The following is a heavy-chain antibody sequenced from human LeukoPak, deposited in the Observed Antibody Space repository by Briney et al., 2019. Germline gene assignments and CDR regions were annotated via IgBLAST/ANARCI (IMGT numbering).Heavy chain of an antibody. V-gene: IGHV4-59*01. CDR3: ARVGRARPGYYYYYMDV. J-gene: IGHJ6*03. CDR2: IYYSGST. CDR1: GGSISSYY. D-gene: IGHD6-6*01. Sequence: SETLSLTCTVSGGSISSYYWSWIRQPPGKGLEWIGYIYYSGSTNYNPSLKSRVTISVDTSKNQFSLKLSSVTAADTAVYYCARVGRARPGYYYYYMDVWGKGTTVTVSS.